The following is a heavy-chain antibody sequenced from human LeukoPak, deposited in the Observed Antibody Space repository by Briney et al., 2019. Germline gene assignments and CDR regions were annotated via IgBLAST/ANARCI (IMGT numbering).Heavy chain of an antibody. CDR3: ARDLHCYDSSGYYVSHWFDP. CDR2: IYYSGST. J-gene: IGHJ5*02. D-gene: IGHD3-22*01. CDR1: GGSISSYY. V-gene: IGHV4-59*01. Sequence: PSETLSLTCTVSGGSISSYYWSWIRQPPGKGLEWIGDIYYSGSTNYNPSLKSRVTISVDTSKNQFSLKLSSVTAADTAVYYCARDLHCYDSSGYYVSHWFDPWGQGTLVTVSS.